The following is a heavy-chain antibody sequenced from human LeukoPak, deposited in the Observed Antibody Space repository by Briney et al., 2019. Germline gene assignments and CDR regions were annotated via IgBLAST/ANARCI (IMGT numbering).Heavy chain of an antibody. Sequence: SETLSLTCTVSGGSISSGSYYWSWIRQPAGKGLEWIGRIYTSGSTNYNPSLKSRVTMSVDTSKNQFSLKLSSVTAADTAVYYCARDFVYYGSGSYPVPTFDYWGQGTLVTVSS. V-gene: IGHV4-61*02. CDR3: ARDFVYYGSGSYPVPTFDY. CDR1: GGSISSGSYY. D-gene: IGHD3-10*01. J-gene: IGHJ4*02. CDR2: IYTSGST.